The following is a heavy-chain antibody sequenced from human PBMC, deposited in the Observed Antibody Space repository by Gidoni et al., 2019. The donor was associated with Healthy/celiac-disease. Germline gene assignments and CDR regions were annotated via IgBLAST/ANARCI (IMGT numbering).Heavy chain of an antibody. D-gene: IGHD1-26*01. CDR1: GGSISSGSYY. CDR3: ARDIVGATGADY. V-gene: IGHV4-61*02. Sequence: QVQLQESGPGLVKPSQTLSLTCTVSGGSISSGSYYWSWIRQPAGKGLEWIGRIYTSGSTNYNPSLKSRVTISVDTSKNQFSLKLSSVTAADTAVYYCARDIVGATGADYWGQGTLVTVSS. CDR2: IYTSGST. J-gene: IGHJ4*02.